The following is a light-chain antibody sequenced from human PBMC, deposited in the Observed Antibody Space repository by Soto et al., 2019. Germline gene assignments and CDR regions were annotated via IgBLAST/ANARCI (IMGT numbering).Light chain of an antibody. J-gene: IGKJ5*01. Sequence: DIVMTQSPATLSVSPGERHTLSCRASQSVNSNLAWYQQKPGQAPRLLIYDASTRATGIPARFSGRRSGTEFTLTISSLQSEDFAVYYCQQYHNWPLTFGQGTRLEL. V-gene: IGKV3-15*01. CDR3: QQYHNWPLT. CDR1: QSVNSN. CDR2: DAS.